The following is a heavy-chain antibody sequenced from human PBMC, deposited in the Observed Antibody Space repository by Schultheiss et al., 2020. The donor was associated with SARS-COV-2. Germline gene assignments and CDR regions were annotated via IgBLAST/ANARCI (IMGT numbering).Heavy chain of an antibody. Sequence: ASVKVSCKASGYTFTSYGINWVRQAPGQGLEWMGWISAYNGNTNYAQKLQGRVTMTTDTSTSTAYMELRSLRSDDTAVYYCARDTLDIVATDGDAFDIWGQGTMVTVSS. CDR3: ARDTLDIVATDGDAFDI. D-gene: IGHD5-12*01. J-gene: IGHJ3*02. V-gene: IGHV1-18*01. CDR1: GYTFTSYG. CDR2: ISAYNGNT.